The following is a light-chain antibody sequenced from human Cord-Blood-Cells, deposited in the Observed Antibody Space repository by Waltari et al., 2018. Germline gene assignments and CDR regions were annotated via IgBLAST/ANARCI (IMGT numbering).Light chain of an antibody. V-gene: IGLV3-1*01. CDR2: QDS. J-gene: IGLJ2*01. CDR1: KLWDKY. Sequence: SYELTQPPSVSVSPGQTASITCSGDKLWDKYACWYQQKPGQSPVLVIYQDSKRPSGIPERFSGSNSGNTATLTISGTQAMDEADYYCQAWDSSTLVVFGGGTKLTVL. CDR3: QAWDSSTLVV.